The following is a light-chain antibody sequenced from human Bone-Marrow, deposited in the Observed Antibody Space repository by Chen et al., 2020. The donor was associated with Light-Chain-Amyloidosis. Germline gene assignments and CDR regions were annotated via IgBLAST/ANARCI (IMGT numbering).Light chain of an antibody. V-gene: IGLV2-14*01. CDR3: SSCPSSSSYL. CDR1: SGAVGTYHY. CDR2: AVS. J-gene: IGLJ1*01. Sequence: QSALTQPASVSGSPGQSITLSCTGTSGAVGTYHYVSWYQQHPGKAPKVMIYAVSNRPSGVSNRFSGSKSGNPASLTLSGLQDEDEADYYCSSCPSSSSYLFGPGTKVTVL.